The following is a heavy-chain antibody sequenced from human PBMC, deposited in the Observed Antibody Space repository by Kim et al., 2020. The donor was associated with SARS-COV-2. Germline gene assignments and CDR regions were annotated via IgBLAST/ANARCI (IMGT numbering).Heavy chain of an antibody. Sequence: GGSLRLSCAASGFTFSSYGMHWVRQAPGKGLEGVAVIWYDGSNKYYADSVKGRFTISRDNSKNTLYLQMNSLRAEDTAVYYCARGGCLSDSVWFGRDWGQGTLVTVSS. CDR1: GFTFSSYG. V-gene: IGHV3-33*01. CDR3: ARGGCLSDSVWFGRD. J-gene: IGHJ4*02. CDR2: IWYDGSNK. D-gene: IGHD3-10*01.